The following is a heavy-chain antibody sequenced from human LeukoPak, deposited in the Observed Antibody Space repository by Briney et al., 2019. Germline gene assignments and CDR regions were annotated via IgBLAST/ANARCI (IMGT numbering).Heavy chain of an antibody. V-gene: IGHV1-3*01. CDR2: INAGNGNT. D-gene: IGHD2-2*02. Sequence: GASVKVSCKASGYTFTSYAMHWVRQAPGQRLEWMGWINAGNGNTKYSQKFQGRVTITRDTPASTAYMELSSLRSEDTAVYYCARDLSGYCSSTSCYNTFDYWGQGTLVTVSS. J-gene: IGHJ4*02. CDR1: GYTFTSYA. CDR3: ARDLSGYCSSTSCYNTFDY.